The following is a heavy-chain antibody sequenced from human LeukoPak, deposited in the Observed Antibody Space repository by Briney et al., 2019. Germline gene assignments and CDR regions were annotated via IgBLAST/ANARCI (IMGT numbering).Heavy chain of an antibody. J-gene: IGHJ4*02. CDR3: ARDGDIAVATAPYYFDY. Sequence: PGGSLRLSCAASGFSFSNHGMNWVRQAPGKGLEWVAVVTYDGNHKNYADSVKGRFTISRDSAKNSLYLQMNSLRAEDTAIYYCARDGDIAVATAPYYFDYWGQGILVTVSS. CDR1: GFSFSNHG. V-gene: IGHV3-33*05. CDR2: VTYDGNHK. D-gene: IGHD6-19*01.